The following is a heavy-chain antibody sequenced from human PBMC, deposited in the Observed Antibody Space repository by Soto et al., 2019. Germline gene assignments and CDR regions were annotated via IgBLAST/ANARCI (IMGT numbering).Heavy chain of an antibody. CDR2: IKSKTDGGTT. Sequence: GESLKISCAASGFTFSNAWMSWVRQAPGKGLEWVGRIKSKTDGGTTDYAAPVKGRFTISRDDSKNTLYLQMNSLKTEDTAVYYCTTVGWNYPFQHWGQGTLVTVSS. D-gene: IGHD1-7*01. CDR1: GFTFSNAW. V-gene: IGHV3-15*01. J-gene: IGHJ1*01. CDR3: TTVGWNYPFQH.